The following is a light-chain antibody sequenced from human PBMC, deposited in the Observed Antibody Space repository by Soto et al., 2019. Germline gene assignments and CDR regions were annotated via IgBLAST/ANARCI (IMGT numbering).Light chain of an antibody. Sequence: QSVLTQPRSVSGSPGQSVTISCTGTSSDVGGYNYVSWYQQHPGKAPKLMIYDVSKRPSGVPDRFSGSKSGNTASLTISGFQAEEGGDYSCSTYAGSYTFVCGTGTKVT. CDR3: STYAGSYTFV. CDR2: DVS. V-gene: IGLV2-11*01. CDR1: SSDVGGYNY. J-gene: IGLJ1*01.